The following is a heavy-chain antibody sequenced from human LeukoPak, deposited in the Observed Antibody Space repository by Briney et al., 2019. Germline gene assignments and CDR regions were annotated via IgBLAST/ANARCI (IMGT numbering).Heavy chain of an antibody. CDR2: IYSGGST. Sequence: GGSLRLSCAASGFTVSSNYMSWVRQAPGKGLEWVSVIYSGGSTYYADSVKGRFTISRDNSKNTLYLQMNSLRAEDTAVYYCARSIADHAFDIWGQGTTVTVSS. J-gene: IGHJ3*02. CDR1: GFTVSSNY. D-gene: IGHD6-6*01. V-gene: IGHV3-53*01. CDR3: ARSIADHAFDI.